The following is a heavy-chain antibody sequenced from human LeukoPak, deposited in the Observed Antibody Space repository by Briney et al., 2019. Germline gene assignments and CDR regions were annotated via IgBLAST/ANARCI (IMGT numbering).Heavy chain of an antibody. J-gene: IGHJ4*02. D-gene: IGHD3-22*01. CDR3: ARDYYYDSTGYYY. CDR2: ISGSGGST. Sequence: PGGSLRLSCAASGFTFSSYAMSWVRQAPGKGLEWVSAISGSGGSTYYADSVKGRFTISRDNSKNTLYLQMNSLRAEDTAVYYCARDYYYDSTGYYYWGQGTLVTVSS. CDR1: GFTFSSYA. V-gene: IGHV3-23*01.